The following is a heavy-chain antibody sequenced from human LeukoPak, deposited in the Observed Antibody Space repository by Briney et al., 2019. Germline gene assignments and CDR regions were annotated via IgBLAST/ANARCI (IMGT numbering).Heavy chain of an antibody. CDR2: ISYDGDHK. CDR1: GFTFSNYD. Sequence: WGSLRLSCAASGFTFSNYDMHWVSHAPGKGLEWVAVISYDGDHKYYADSVKGRFTISRDNSKNTLYLQMNSLRAEDTAVYYCARSITMVRGNFDYWGQGTLVTVSS. CDR3: ARSITMVRGNFDY. J-gene: IGHJ4*02. D-gene: IGHD3-10*01. V-gene: IGHV3-30-3*01.